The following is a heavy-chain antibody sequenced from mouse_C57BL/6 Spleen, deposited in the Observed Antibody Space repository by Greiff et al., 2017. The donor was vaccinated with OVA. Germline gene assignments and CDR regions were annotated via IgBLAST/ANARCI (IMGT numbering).Heavy chain of an antibody. Sequence: QVQLQQSGAELVKPGASVKISYAFCSYWMNWVKQRPGKGLEWLGQIYPGDGDTNYNGKFKGKATLTADKSSSTAYMQLSSLTSEDSAVYCCAISHYSNGFAYWGQGTLVTVSA. CDR2: IYPGDGDT. V-gene: IGHV1-80*01. CDR1: AFCSYW. J-gene: IGHJ3*01. D-gene: IGHD2-5*01. CDR3: AISHYSNGFAY.